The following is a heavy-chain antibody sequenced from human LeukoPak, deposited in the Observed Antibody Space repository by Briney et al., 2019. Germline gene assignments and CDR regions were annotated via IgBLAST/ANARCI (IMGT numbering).Heavy chain of an antibody. D-gene: IGHD4-23*01. CDR1: GFTFWSYC. V-gene: IGHV3-7*04. CDR2: INPDGSAK. CDR3: ARALESGNSDEGY. Sequence: PGGSLRLSCATSGFTFWSYCMTWVRQAPGRGLEWVANINPDGSAKYHVDSVRGRFTISRDNAENSLYLQMNSLRAEDMAVYYCARALESGNSDEGYWGQGTLVTVSS. J-gene: IGHJ4*02.